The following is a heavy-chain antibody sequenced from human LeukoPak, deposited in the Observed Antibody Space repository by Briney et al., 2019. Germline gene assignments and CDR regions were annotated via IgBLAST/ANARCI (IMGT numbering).Heavy chain of an antibody. D-gene: IGHD3-10*01. J-gene: IGHJ4*02. V-gene: IGHV4-61*01. CDR2: DYCSGNT. CDR1: GFSVTTDSYC. Sequence: SETLSPTCTVSGFSVTTDSYCWGWIRQPPGKGLEWIGYDYCSGNTNYDPSLKRRVTISVDTSKNQFSLTLTSVTAADTAVYFCARDHFGSLDSWGQGILVTVSS. CDR3: ARDHFGSLDS.